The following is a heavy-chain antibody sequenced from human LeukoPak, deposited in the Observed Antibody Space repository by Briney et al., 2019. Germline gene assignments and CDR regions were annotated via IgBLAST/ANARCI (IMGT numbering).Heavy chain of an antibody. J-gene: IGHJ2*01. D-gene: IGHD4-17*01. CDR3: ARDLRDYGDYERYFDI. Sequence: GASVKVSCKASGYTFTGYYMHWVRQAPGQGLEWMGWINPNSGGTTYAQKFQGRVTMTRDTSISTAYMELSRLRSDDTAVYYCARDLRDYGDYERYFDIWGRGTLVTVSS. CDR1: GYTFTGYY. CDR2: INPNSGGT. V-gene: IGHV1-2*02.